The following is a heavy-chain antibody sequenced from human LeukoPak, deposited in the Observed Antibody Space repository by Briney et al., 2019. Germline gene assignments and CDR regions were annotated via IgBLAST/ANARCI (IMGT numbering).Heavy chain of an antibody. CDR2: IYTSGST. CDR3: AREEVVAYYYYYMDV. V-gene: IGHV4-4*07. D-gene: IGHD2-15*01. J-gene: IGHJ6*03. Sequence: SETLSLTCTVSGVSISRYYWSWIRQPAGKGLEWIGRIYTSGSTNYNPSLKSRVTISVDTSKNQFSLKLSSVTAADTAVYYCAREEVVAYYYYYMDVWGKGTTVTISS. CDR1: GVSISRYY.